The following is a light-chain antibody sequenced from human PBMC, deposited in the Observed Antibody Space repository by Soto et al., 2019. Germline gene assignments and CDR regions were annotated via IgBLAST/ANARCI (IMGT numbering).Light chain of an antibody. Sequence: QSALTQPPSASGSPGQSGTISCTGTSSDVGGYNYVSWYQQHPGKAPKLMIYEVNKRPSGVPDRFSGSKSGNTASLTVSGLQSEDEADYYCSSYAGSNNWVFGGGTKLPVL. J-gene: IGLJ3*02. CDR1: SSDVGGYNY. CDR3: SSYAGSNNWV. V-gene: IGLV2-8*01. CDR2: EVN.